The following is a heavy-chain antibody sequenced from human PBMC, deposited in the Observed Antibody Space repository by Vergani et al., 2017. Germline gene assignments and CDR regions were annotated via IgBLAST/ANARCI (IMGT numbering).Heavy chain of an antibody. D-gene: IGHD2-2*01. Sequence: QVQLVQSGAEVKKPGSSVKVSCKASGGTFSSYAISWVRQAPGQGLEWMGGIIPIFGTANYAQKFQGRVTITAEESTSTAYMELSSLRSEDTAVYYCARVLVAGVRVGYFDYWGQGTLVTVSS. V-gene: IGHV1-69*01. J-gene: IGHJ4*02. CDR3: ARVLVAGVRVGYFDY. CDR1: GGTFSSYA. CDR2: IIPIFGTA.